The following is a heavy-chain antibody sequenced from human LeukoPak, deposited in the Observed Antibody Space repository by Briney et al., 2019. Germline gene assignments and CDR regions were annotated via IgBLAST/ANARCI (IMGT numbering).Heavy chain of an antibody. CDR3: ARVTYGGYVEDYYFDY. D-gene: IGHD5-12*01. CDR2: IYYSGST. CDR1: GGSISSYY. J-gene: IGHJ4*02. Sequence: KPSETLSLTCTVSGGSISSYYWSWIRQPPGKGLEWIGYIYYSGSTKYNPSLKSRVTISVDTSKNQFSLNLSSVTAADTAVYYCARVTYGGYVEDYYFDYWGQGTLVTVSS. V-gene: IGHV4-59*01.